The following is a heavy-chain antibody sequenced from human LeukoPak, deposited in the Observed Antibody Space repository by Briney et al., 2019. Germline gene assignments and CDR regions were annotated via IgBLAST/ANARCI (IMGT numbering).Heavy chain of an antibody. CDR2: LYYSGGS. CDR1: GYSISSGSY. CDR3: ARYYASGWYGGGFDY. J-gene: IGHJ4*02. V-gene: IGHV4-38-2*02. Sequence: SETLSLTCNVSGYSISSGSYWGWIRQSPGKGLEWIGNLYYSGGSYYNPSLKSRLTISKDTSKNQFSLRLSSVTAADTAVYYCARYYASGWYGGGFDYWGQGTLVTVSS. D-gene: IGHD6-19*01.